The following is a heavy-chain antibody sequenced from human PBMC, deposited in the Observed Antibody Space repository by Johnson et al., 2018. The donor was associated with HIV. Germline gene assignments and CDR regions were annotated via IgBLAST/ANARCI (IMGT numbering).Heavy chain of an antibody. CDR1: GFTFSSYW. V-gene: IGHV3-7*05. CDR3: ARSQGSGEGAFDI. D-gene: IGHD2-21*01. J-gene: IGHJ3*02. Sequence: VQLVESGGGVVQPGGSLRLSCTASGFTFSSYWMSWVRQAPGKGLEWVANIKQDGSEKYYVDSVKGRFTISRDNAKNSLYLQMNSLRAEDTAVYYCARSQGSGEGAFDIWGQGTMVTVSS. CDR2: IKQDGSEK.